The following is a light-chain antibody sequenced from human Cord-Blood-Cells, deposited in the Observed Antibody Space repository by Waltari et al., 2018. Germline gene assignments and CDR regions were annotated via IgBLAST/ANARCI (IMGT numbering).Light chain of an antibody. J-gene: IGLJ2*01. CDR3: CSYAGSYTYVV. Sequence: QSALTQPRPVSGSPGQSVTISCTGTSSDVGGYKYVSWYQQHPGKAPKLMIYDVSKRPSGVPDRFSGSKSGNTASLTISGLQAEDEADYYCCSYAGSYTYVVFGGGTKLTVL. CDR2: DVS. CDR1: SSDVGGYKY. V-gene: IGLV2-11*01.